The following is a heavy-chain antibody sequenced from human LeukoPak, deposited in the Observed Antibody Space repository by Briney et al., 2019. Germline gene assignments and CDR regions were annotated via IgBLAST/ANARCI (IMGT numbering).Heavy chain of an antibody. V-gene: IGHV3-23*01. CDR2: INGNGVGT. D-gene: IGHD1-14*01. Sequence: GGSLRLSCAASGFTFSSYAMSWVRQTTGKGLEWVSAINGNGVGTFYAGSVVGRFTISRDNSKNTLYLQMSSLRVEDTAVYYCAKHPLAGGNPDYWGQGTLVTVPS. CDR1: GFTFSSYA. J-gene: IGHJ4*02. CDR3: AKHPLAGGNPDY.